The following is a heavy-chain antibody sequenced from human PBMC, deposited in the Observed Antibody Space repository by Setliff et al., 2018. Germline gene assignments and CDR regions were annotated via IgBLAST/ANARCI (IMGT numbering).Heavy chain of an antibody. CDR1: GYTFTYFG. Sequence: ASVKVSCKASGYTFTYFGVSWLRLAPGQGLEWMGWINNYSFKTTYSQKFLGRVTMTTDTSTSTAYMALRSLRPDDTAVYYCARMNSYVSSGYYYASDNWGQGTLVTVSS. CDR2: INNYSFKT. V-gene: IGHV1-18*01. CDR3: ARMNSYVSSGYYYASDN. D-gene: IGHD3-22*01. J-gene: IGHJ4*02.